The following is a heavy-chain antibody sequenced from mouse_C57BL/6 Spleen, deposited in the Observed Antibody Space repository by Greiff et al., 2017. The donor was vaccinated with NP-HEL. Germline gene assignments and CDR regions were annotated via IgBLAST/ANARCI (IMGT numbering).Heavy chain of an antibody. CDR2: IDPETGGT. V-gene: IGHV1-15*01. CDR3: TRRLYQGAWFAY. J-gene: IGHJ3*01. CDR1: GYTFTDYE. D-gene: IGHD6-1*01. Sequence: LQESGAELVRPGASVTLSCKASGYTFTDYEMHWVKQTPVHGLEWIGAIDPETGGTAYNQKFKGKAILTADKSSSTAYMELRSLTSEDSAVYYCTRRLYQGAWFAYWGQGTLVTVSA.